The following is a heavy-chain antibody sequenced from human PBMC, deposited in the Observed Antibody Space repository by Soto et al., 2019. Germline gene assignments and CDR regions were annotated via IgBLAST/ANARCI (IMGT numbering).Heavy chain of an antibody. V-gene: IGHV4-59*08. D-gene: IGHD3-22*01. Sequence: SETLSLTCTVSGGSISSYYRSWIRQPPGKGLEWIGYIYYSGSTNYNPSLKSRVTISVDTSKNQFSLKLSSVTAADTAVYYCARHAKGYYYDSSGYYYRGYFDLWGRGTLVTVS. CDR2: IYYSGST. CDR3: ARHAKGYYYDSSGYYYRGYFDL. CDR1: GGSISSYY. J-gene: IGHJ2*01.